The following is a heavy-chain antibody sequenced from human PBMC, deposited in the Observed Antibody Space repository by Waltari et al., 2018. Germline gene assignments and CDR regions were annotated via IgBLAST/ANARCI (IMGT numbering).Heavy chain of an antibody. CDR2: INAGNCNK. Sequence: QVQLVQSGAEVKKPGASVKVSCKASGYTFTSYAMHWVRQAPGQRLEWMGWINAGNCNKKYSQKFQGRVTITRDTSASTAYMELSSLRSEDTAVYYCARRGYCSSTSCYAPPDYWGQGTLVTVSS. CDR1: GYTFTSYA. V-gene: IGHV1-3*01. CDR3: ARRGYCSSTSCYAPPDY. J-gene: IGHJ4*02. D-gene: IGHD2-2*01.